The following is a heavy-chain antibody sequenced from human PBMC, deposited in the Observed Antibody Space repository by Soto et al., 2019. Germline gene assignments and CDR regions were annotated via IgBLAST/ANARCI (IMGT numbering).Heavy chain of an antibody. D-gene: IGHD4-17*01. V-gene: IGHV1-18*01. CDR2: ISAYNGNT. Sequence: GASVKVSCKASGYTFTIYGSIWVRQAPGQGLEWMGWISAYNGNTNYAQKLQGRVTMTADKSTSTAYMELSSLRSEDTAVYYCARVSTVTTSAITYNWFDPWGQGTLVTVSS. CDR3: ARVSTVTTSAITYNWFDP. J-gene: IGHJ5*02. CDR1: GYTFTIYG.